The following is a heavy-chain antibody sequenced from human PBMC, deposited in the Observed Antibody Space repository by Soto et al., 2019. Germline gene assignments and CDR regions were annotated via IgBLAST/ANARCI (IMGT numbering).Heavy chain of an antibody. CDR3: SREVNFYGLDV. Sequence: ASVKVSCKASGYTFTSYYMHWVRQAPGQGLEWMGIINPSAGSTSYAQKFQGRVTMTTNTSISTAHMELSSLRSDDTAVYYCSREVNFYGLDVWGQGTTVTVSS. V-gene: IGHV1-46*01. CDR2: INPSAGST. J-gene: IGHJ6*02. CDR1: GYTFTSYY.